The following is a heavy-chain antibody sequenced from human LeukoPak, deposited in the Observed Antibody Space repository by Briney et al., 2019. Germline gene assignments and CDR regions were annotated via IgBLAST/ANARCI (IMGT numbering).Heavy chain of an antibody. V-gene: IGHV1-69*13. CDR3: ARGLGSSWYWFDP. J-gene: IGHJ5*02. CDR2: IIPIFGTA. D-gene: IGHD6-13*01. CDR1: GGTFSSYA. Sequence: SVKVSCKASGGTFSSYAISWVRQAPGHGLEWMGGIIPIFGTANYAQKFQGRVTITADESTSTAYMELSSLRSEDTAVYYCARGLGSSWYWFDPWGQGTLVTVSS.